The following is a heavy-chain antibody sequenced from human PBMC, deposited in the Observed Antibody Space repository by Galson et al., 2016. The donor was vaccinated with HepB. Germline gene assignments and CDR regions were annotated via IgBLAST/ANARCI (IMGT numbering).Heavy chain of an antibody. CDR1: GLLFSTYP. V-gene: IGHV3-30*04. CDR3: AKVGDGWFGESVNY. D-gene: IGHD3-10*01. J-gene: IGHJ4*02. Sequence: SLRLSCAASGLLFSTYPMHWVRQAPGKGLEWVTFTSYDGSKKYYADSVKGRFTISRDNSKNTLYLQMDSLRTEDTGVYYCAKVGDGWFGESVNYWGQGTLVAVSS. CDR2: TSYDGSKK.